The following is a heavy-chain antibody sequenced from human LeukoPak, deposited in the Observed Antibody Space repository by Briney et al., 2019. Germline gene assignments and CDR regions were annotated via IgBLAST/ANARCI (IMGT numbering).Heavy chain of an antibody. J-gene: IGHJ4*02. D-gene: IGHD4-11*01. CDR1: GFTFGDYA. CDR3: TRERDYTDEY. V-gene: IGHV3-49*03. CDR2: IRGKGSGGST. Sequence: GGSLRLSCTASGFTFGDYAMSWFRQAPGKGLEWVGFIRGKGSGGSTEYAASVKGRFTISRDDSRSMAYLQMDGPRTEDTAVYYCTRERDYTDEYWGQGTLVTVSS.